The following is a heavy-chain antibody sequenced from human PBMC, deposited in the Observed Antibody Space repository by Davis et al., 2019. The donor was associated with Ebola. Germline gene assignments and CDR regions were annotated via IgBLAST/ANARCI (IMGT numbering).Heavy chain of an antibody. J-gene: IGHJ6*02. CDR1: GFTVSSNY. CDR3: AREFGGDYYYYYGMDV. CDR2: IKQDGSEK. V-gene: IGHV3-7*03. Sequence: GGSLRLSCAASGFTVSSNYMSWDRQAPGKGLEWVANIKQDGSEKYYVDSVKGRFTISRDNAKNSLYLQMNSLRAEDTAVYYCAREFGGDYYYYYGMDVWGQGTTVTVSS. D-gene: IGHD3-10*01.